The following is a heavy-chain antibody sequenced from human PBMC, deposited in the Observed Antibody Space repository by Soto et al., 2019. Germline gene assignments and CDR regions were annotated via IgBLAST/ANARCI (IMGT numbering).Heavy chain of an antibody. Sequence: QVQLVESGGGVVQPGRSLRLSCAASGFTFRNYAMHWVRQVAQAPGKGLEWVAVISYDGINQFYADSVRGRFTISRDDSKNTLYLQMNSLRADDTAVYYCARDDYSTTGRNSGFDDWGQGTLVTVSS. J-gene: IGHJ4*02. CDR3: ARDDYSTTGRNSGFDD. V-gene: IGHV3-30-3*01. CDR2: ISYDGINQ. D-gene: IGHD2-8*01. CDR1: GFTFRNYA.